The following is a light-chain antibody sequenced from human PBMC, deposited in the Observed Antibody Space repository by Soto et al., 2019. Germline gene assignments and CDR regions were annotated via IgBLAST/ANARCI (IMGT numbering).Light chain of an antibody. CDR2: DAS. V-gene: IGKV3-20*01. CDR1: QSVSTY. Sequence: EIVMTQSPATLSVSPGERATLSCRASQSVSTYLAWYQQKPGQAPRLLIYDASSRASAVPDRFSGSGSGADFTLTVSRLEPEDFAVYYCQQYGSSPWTFGQGTKVDNK. J-gene: IGKJ1*01. CDR3: QQYGSSPWT.